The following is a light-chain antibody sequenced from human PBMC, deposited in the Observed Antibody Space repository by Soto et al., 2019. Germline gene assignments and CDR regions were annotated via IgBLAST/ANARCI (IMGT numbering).Light chain of an antibody. CDR2: DAS. CDR1: QSISSW. CDR3: QQYNSYSPWT. V-gene: IGKV1-5*01. Sequence: DIQMTQSPSTLSASVGDRVTITCRASQSISSWLAWYQQKPGKAPKILIYDASSLESGVPSRFSGSGSGTEFTLPISSLQPDDFAPYYCQQYNSYSPWTFVQGTKVEIK. J-gene: IGKJ1*01.